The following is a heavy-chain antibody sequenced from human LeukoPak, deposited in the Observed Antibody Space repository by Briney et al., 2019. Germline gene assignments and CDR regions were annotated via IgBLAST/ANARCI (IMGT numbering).Heavy chain of an antibody. Sequence: GASVKVSCKASGYTFTGYNIHWVRQAPGQGLEWMGWINPNTGGTTFAQKFQGRVTMTRDTSISTAYMELSSRRSDDTAVYYCARALGMAVAGSAGYWGQGTLVTVSS. V-gene: IGHV1-2*02. CDR1: GYTFTGYN. D-gene: IGHD6-19*01. CDR2: INPNTGGT. J-gene: IGHJ4*02. CDR3: ARALGMAVAGSAGY.